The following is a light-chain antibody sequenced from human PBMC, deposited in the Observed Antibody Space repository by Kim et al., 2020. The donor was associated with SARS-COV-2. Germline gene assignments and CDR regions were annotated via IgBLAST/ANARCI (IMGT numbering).Light chain of an antibody. CDR1: SSDVGGYKY. J-gene: IGLJ2*01. Sequence: GQSITISCTGTSSDVGGYKYVSWYEQHPGKAPKLMIYDVSNRPSGLSNRFSGSKSGNTASLTISGLQAEDEADYYCSSYTSSSTLVFGGGTQLTVL. CDR2: DVS. V-gene: IGLV2-14*03. CDR3: SSYTSSSTLV.